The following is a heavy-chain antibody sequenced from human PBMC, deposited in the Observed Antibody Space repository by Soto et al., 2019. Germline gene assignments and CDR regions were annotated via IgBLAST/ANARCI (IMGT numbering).Heavy chain of an antibody. CDR3: AKDSPSSGGMDV. D-gene: IGHD3-10*01. Sequence: QVQLVESGGGVVQPGRSLRLSCAASGFTFSSYGMQWVRQAPSKGLEWVAVISYDGSNKYYADSVKGRFTISRDNSKNTLYLQMNSLRAEDTAVYYCAKDSPSSGGMDVWGQGTTVTVSS. CDR2: ISYDGSNK. CDR1: GFTFSSYG. J-gene: IGHJ6*02. V-gene: IGHV3-30*18.